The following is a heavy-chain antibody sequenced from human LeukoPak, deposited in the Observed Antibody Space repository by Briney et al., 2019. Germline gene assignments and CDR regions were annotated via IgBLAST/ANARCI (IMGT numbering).Heavy chain of an antibody. CDR2: IYYSGST. Sequence: SETLSLTCTVSGGSISSSSYYWGWIRQPPGKGLEWIGSIYYSGSTYYNPSLKSRVTISVDTSMNQFSLKLSSVTAADTAVYYCARDWGSGSYFDYWGQGTLVTVSS. CDR1: GGSISSSSYY. CDR3: ARDWGSGSYFDY. J-gene: IGHJ4*02. V-gene: IGHV4-39*07. D-gene: IGHD1-26*01.